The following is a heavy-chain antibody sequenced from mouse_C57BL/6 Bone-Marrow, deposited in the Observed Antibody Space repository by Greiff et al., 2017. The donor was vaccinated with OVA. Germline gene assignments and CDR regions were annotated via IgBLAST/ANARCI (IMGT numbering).Heavy chain of an antibody. CDR1: GYTFTSYG. CDR2: IYPRSGNT. V-gene: IGHV1-81*01. CDR3: ARAFIYYYVSSCCFDY. D-gene: IGHD1-1*01. Sequence: VKLQESGAELARPGASVKLSCKASGYTFTSYGISWVKQRTGQGLEWIGEIYPRSGNTYYNEKFKGKATLTADKSSSTAYMDLRSLTSEDSAVYFCARAFIYYYVSSCCFDYWGQGTTLTVSS. J-gene: IGHJ2*01.